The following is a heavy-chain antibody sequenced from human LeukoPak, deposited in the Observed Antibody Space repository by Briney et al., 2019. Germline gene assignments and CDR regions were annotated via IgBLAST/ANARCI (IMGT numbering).Heavy chain of an antibody. Sequence: GGSLRLSCAASGFTFSTYRMSWVRQAPGKVLEWVSYISSSGSTIYYADSVKGRFTISRDNAKNSLYLQMNSLRAEDTAVYYCAELGITMIGGVWGKGTTVTISS. CDR2: ISSSGSTI. V-gene: IGHV3-48*04. CDR3: AELGITMIGGV. D-gene: IGHD3-10*02. CDR1: GFTFSTYR. J-gene: IGHJ6*04.